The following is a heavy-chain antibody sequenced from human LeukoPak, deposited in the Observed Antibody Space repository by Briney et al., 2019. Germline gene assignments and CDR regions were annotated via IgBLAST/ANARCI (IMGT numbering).Heavy chain of an antibody. Sequence: PSETLSLTCTVSDGSISNYYWNWIRQPPGKGLEWMGYTYYRGSTNYNPSLKSRVTISIDTSKNQVSLKLSSVTAADTAVYYCASLGGTYDYWGQGTLVTVSS. CDR2: TYYRGST. CDR3: ASLGGTYDY. CDR1: DGSISNYY. J-gene: IGHJ4*02. V-gene: IGHV4-59*08. D-gene: IGHD1-26*01.